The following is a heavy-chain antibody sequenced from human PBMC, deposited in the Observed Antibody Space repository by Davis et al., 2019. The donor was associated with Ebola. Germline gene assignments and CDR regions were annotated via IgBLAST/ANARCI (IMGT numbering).Heavy chain of an antibody. J-gene: IGHJ5*02. CDR2: NNPNSGGT. CDR1: GYTFTSYG. V-gene: IGHV1-2*06. Sequence: AASVKVSCKASGYTFTSYGITWVRQAPGQGLEWKGRNNPNSGGTNYTQKFQGRVTMTRDTSISTAYMELSRLRSDDTAVYYCARVLGYCSGGSCYLFNWFDPWGQGTLVTVSS. D-gene: IGHD2-15*01. CDR3: ARVLGYCSGGSCYLFNWFDP.